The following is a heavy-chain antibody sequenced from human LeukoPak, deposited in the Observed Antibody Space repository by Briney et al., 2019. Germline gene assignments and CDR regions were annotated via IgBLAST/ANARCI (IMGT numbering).Heavy chain of an antibody. V-gene: IGHV1-69*13. CDR3: ARDLTMVRGAFDI. D-gene: IGHD3-10*01. J-gene: IGHJ3*02. CDR2: IIPIFGTA. Sequence: EASVKVSCKASGGTFSSYAISWVRQAPGQGLEWMGGIIPIFGTANYAQKFQGRVTITADESTSTAYMELSSLRSEDTAVYYCARDLTMVRGAFDIWGQGTMVTVSS. CDR1: GGTFSSYA.